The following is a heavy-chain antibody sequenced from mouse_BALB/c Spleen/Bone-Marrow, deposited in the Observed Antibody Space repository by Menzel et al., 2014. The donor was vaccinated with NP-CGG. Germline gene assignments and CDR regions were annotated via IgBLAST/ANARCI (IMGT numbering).Heavy chain of an antibody. J-gene: IGHJ1*01. CDR2: IGTGGGT. V-gene: IGHV2-9*02. Sequence: VQLQESGPGLVAPSQSLSITCTVSGFSLKNYGVHWVRQPPGKGLEWLGVIGTGGGTNYNSALMSRLSISIDNSKSQVFLKMNSLQTDDTAMYYCARDWAYGNWYFDVWGARTPVTVSS. D-gene: IGHD2-1*01. CDR1: GFSLKNYG. CDR3: ARDWAYGNWYFDV.